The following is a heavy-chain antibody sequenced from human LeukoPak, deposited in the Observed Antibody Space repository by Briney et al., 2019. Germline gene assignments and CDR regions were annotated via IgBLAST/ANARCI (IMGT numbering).Heavy chain of an antibody. J-gene: IGHJ3*02. Sequence: GASVKVSCKASGYTFDVYYIHWFRQAPGQGLDWMGWISPNIGGATFAQRFQGRVTMTRDSSISTVYMELTRLRPDDTAVYYCARGESSDAFDIWGQGTMVTVSS. CDR3: ARGESSDAFDI. CDR2: ISPNIGGA. V-gene: IGHV1-2*02. CDR1: GYTFDVYY. D-gene: IGHD1-26*01.